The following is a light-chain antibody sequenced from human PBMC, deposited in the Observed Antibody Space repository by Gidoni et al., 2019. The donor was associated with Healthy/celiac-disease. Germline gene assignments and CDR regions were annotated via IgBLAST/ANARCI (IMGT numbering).Light chain of an antibody. CDR1: QSVSSY. Sequence: ELVLTQSPATLSLSPGERATLSCRASQSVSSYLAWYQQKPGQAPRLRIYDASNRATGIPARFRGSGSGTDFTLTISSLEPEDFAVYYCQQRSNWPLTFXGXTKVEIK. CDR3: QQRSNWPLT. CDR2: DAS. J-gene: IGKJ4*01. V-gene: IGKV3-11*01.